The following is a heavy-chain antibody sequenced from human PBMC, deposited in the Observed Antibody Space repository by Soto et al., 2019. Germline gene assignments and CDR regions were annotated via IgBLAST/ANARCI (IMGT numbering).Heavy chain of an antibody. Sequence: QVQLQESGPGLVKPSGTLSLTCTVSGGSMSSSNWWNWVRQSPGKGLEWIREAHHSGRTNYNPSLKSRVTISVDKSKNHFSLKLSSVTVADTAVYYCARSEATGLDYWGQGTLVTLSS. CDR2: AHHSGRT. J-gene: IGHJ4*02. CDR1: GGSMSSSNW. CDR3: ARSEATGLDY. D-gene: IGHD1-26*01. V-gene: IGHV4-4*02.